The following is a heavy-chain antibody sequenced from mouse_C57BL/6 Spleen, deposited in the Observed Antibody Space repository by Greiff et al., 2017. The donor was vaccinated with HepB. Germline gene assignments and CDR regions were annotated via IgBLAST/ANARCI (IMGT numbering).Heavy chain of an antibody. Sequence: VQLQQSGPELVKPGASVKISCKASGYAFSSSWMNWVKQRPGKGLEWIGRIYPGDGDTNYNGKFKGKATLTADKSSSTAYMQLSSLTSDDSAVYFCARGESFYYDYDAWFAYWGQGTLVTVSA. D-gene: IGHD2-4*01. CDR2: IYPGDGDT. CDR3: ARGESFYYDYDAWFAY. J-gene: IGHJ3*01. V-gene: IGHV1-82*01. CDR1: GYAFSSSW.